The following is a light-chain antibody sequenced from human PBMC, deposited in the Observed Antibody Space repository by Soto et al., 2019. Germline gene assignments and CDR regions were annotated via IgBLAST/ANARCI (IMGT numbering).Light chain of an antibody. J-gene: IGKJ1*01. CDR3: QHYNTDAKT. CDR2: KAS. Sequence: DIQMCMSTYPKSVFVGESVDLGCRASQTISSWLAWYQQKPGKAPKLLIYKASTLKSGVPSRFSGNGYGTEFTLTSCSLQSEDVAPYYCQHYNTDAKTFCQGTKVDIK. CDR1: QTISSW. V-gene: IGKV1-5*03.